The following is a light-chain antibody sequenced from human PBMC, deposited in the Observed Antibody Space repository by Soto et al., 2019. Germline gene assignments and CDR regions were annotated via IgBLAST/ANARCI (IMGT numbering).Light chain of an antibody. V-gene: IGLV3-21*04. Sequence: SYELTQPPSVSVAPGKTASISCGGNNIGSKCVHWYQQKPGQAPVLVIYSDTDLPPVITERFSGSNSANLATLTISRVEAGDEADYYCQLLDSGSAHVVFGGGTKLTVL. CDR3: QLLDSGSAHVV. J-gene: IGLJ2*01. CDR2: SDT. CDR1: NIGSKC.